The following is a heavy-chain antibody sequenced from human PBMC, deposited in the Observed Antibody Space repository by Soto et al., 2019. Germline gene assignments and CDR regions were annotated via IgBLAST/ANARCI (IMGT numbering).Heavy chain of an antibody. D-gene: IGHD3-10*01. Sequence: QVQLQQWGAGLLKPSETLSLTCAVYGGSFSDYYWSWIRQPPGKGLEWIGEINHSGSTNYIPSLKSRLTISVDTSKNQFSLKMSSVTAADTAVYYCARDYGSGNYNWFDPWGQGTLVTVSS. J-gene: IGHJ5*02. CDR2: INHSGST. V-gene: IGHV4-34*01. CDR1: GGSFSDYY. CDR3: ARDYGSGNYNWFDP.